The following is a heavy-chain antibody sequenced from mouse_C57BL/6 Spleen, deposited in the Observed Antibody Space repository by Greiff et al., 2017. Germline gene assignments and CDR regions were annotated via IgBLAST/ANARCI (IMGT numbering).Heavy chain of an antibody. J-gene: IGHJ3*01. Sequence: EVKLMESGPGLVKPSQSLSLTCSVTGYSITSGYYWNWIRQFPGNKLEWMGYISYDGSNNYNPTLKNRISITRDTSKNQFFLKLNSVTTEDTATYYCARDRVVPWFAYWGQGTLVTVSA. V-gene: IGHV3-6*01. CDR3: ARDRVVPWFAY. CDR1: GYSITSGYY. CDR2: ISYDGSN. D-gene: IGHD3-3*01.